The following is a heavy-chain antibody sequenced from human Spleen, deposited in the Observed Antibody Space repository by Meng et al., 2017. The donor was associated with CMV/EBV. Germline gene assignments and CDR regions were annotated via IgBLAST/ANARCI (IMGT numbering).Heavy chain of an antibody. Sequence: SGSSFTSYWIGWVRQMPGKGLEWMGIIYPGDSDTRYSPSFQGQVTISADKSISTAYLQWSSLKASDTAMYYCASSLTMVVTGFFDYWGQGTLVTVSS. J-gene: IGHJ4*02. D-gene: IGHD4-23*01. CDR3: ASSLTMVVTGFFDY. CDR2: IYPGDSDT. V-gene: IGHV5-51*01. CDR1: GSSFTSYW.